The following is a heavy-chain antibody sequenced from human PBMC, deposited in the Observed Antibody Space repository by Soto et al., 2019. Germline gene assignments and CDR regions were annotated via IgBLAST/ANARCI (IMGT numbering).Heavy chain of an antibody. D-gene: IGHD2-2*01. CDR1: GGSISSYY. CDR3: GTLVPTEKRGEFYDS. J-gene: IGHJ4*01. CDR2: IYYSGST. V-gene: IGHV4-59*01. Sequence: SETLSLTCTVSGGSISSYYWSWIRQPPGKGLEWIGYIYYSGSTNYNPSLKSRVTISVDTSKNQFSLKLSSVTAADTAVYYCGTLVPTEKRGEFYDSGGHGALVTVSS.